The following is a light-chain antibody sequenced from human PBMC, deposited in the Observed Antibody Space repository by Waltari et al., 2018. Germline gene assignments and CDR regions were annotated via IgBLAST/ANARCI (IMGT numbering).Light chain of an antibody. CDR1: QNINTW. CDR2: KAS. J-gene: IGKJ1*01. V-gene: IGKV1-5*03. Sequence: DIQMTQSPSTLSATVGDRVTITCRASQNINTWLAWHQQKPGRGPKLLIYKASSLESGVPARFSGSGSGTEFTLTISSLQPDDFATYYCLQYNGAPRTFGQGTKVEVK. CDR3: LQYNGAPRT.